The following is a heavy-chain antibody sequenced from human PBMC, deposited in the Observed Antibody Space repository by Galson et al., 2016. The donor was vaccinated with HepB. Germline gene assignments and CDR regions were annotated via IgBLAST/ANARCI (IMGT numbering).Heavy chain of an antibody. Sequence: QSGAEVKKPGESLQISCRGSGYRFASYWIGWVRQMPGKGLEWMGIINPGDSYTRYSPSFQGQVTFSADKSNSTAYLQWSSLKASDTSIYYCARHFVDGAGSSSYYSFDYWGPGTLVTVSS. CDR3: ARHFVDGAGSSSYYSFDY. CDR1: GYRFASYW. CDR2: INPGDSYT. J-gene: IGHJ4*02. D-gene: IGHD6-6*01. V-gene: IGHV5-51*01.